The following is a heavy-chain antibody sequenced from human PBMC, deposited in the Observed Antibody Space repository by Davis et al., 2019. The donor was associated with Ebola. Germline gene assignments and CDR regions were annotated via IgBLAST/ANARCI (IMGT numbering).Heavy chain of an antibody. Sequence: SETLSLTCTVSGGSIISSSSYWGWIRQPPRKGLEWIGSIYHSGTTYYNPSLKSRVTISIDTSKNQFSLKLTSVTAADTAVYYCASLGHCRTGSCSLDSWGQGTLVTVSS. CDR1: GGSIISSSSY. CDR3: ASLGHCRTGSCSLDS. V-gene: IGHV4-39*07. J-gene: IGHJ4*02. CDR2: IYHSGTT. D-gene: IGHD2-15*01.